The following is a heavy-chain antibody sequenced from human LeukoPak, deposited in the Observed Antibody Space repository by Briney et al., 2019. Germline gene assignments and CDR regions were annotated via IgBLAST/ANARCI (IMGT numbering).Heavy chain of an antibody. Sequence: QPGGSLRLSCAASGFTFSSYAMHWVRQAPGKGLEWVAVISYDGSNKYYADSVKGRFTISRDNSKNTLYLQMNSLRAEDTAVYYCARDRQDTAMATLFDYWGQGTLVTVSS. D-gene: IGHD5-18*01. V-gene: IGHV3-30-3*01. CDR2: ISYDGSNK. CDR3: ARDRQDTAMATLFDY. CDR1: GFTFSSYA. J-gene: IGHJ4*02.